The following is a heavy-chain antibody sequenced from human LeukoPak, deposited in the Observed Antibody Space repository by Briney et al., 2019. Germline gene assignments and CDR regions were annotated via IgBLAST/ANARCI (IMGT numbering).Heavy chain of an antibody. CDR3: AVLPRGQYYYGSGSYYNFDY. CDR2: TIPIFGTA. Sequence: ASVKVSCKASGGTFSSYAISWVRQAPGQGLEWMGGTIPIFGTANYAQKFQGRVTITADKSTSTAYMELSSLRSEDTAVYYCAVLPRGQYYYGSGSYYNFDYWGQGTLVTVSS. D-gene: IGHD3-10*01. CDR1: GGTFSSYA. J-gene: IGHJ4*02. V-gene: IGHV1-69*06.